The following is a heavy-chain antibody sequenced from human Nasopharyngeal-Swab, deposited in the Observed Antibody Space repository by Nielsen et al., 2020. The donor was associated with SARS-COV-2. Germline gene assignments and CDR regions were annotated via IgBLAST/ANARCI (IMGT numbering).Heavy chain of an antibody. CDR2: ISYDGRNK. Sequence: VRQMPGKGLEWVAVISYDGRNKYYSDSVKGRFTISRDNSKNTLYLQMNSLRAEDTAVYYCAFVRLSGYYSAYYYGMDVWGQGTTVTVSS. CDR3: AFVRLSGYYSAYYYGMDV. V-gene: IGHV3-30*03. J-gene: IGHJ6*02. D-gene: IGHD3-9*01.